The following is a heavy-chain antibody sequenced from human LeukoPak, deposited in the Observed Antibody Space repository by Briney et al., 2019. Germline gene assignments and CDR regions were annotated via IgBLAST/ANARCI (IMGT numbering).Heavy chain of an antibody. Sequence: PSETLSLTCAVYGGSFSGYYWSWIRQPPGKGLEWIGEINHSGSTNYNPSLKSRVTISVDTSKNQFSLKLSSVTAADTAVYYCAKQAVADTPDWFDPWGQGTLVTVSS. CDR3: AKQAVADTPDWFDP. V-gene: IGHV4-34*01. J-gene: IGHJ5*02. CDR1: GGSFSGYY. CDR2: INHSGST. D-gene: IGHD6-19*01.